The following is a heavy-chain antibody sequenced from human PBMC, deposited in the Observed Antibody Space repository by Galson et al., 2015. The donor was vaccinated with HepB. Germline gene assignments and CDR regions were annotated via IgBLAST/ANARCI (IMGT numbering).Heavy chain of an antibody. CDR3: AKDHAMVEGEQLDASVDY. D-gene: IGHD1-26*01. Sequence: SLRLSCAASGFTFSSYAMSWVRQAPGKGLEWVSAISGSGGSTYYADSVKGRFTISRDSSTNTLYLQMNSLRAKDTAVYYCAKDHAMVEGEQLDASVDYWGQGTLVTVSS. J-gene: IGHJ4*02. CDR1: GFTFSSYA. CDR2: ISGSGGST. V-gene: IGHV3-23*01.